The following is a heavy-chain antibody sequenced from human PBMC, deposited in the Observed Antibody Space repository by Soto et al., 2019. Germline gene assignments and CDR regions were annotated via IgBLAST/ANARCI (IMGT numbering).Heavy chain of an antibody. CDR1: GFTFSSYG. CDR2: ISYDGSNK. Sequence: PGGSLRLSCAASGFTFSSYGMHWVRQAPGKGLEWVAVISYDGSNKYYADSVKGRFTISRDNSKNTLYLQMNSLRAEDTAVYYCAKLTTVTHYFDYWGQGTLVTVSS. D-gene: IGHD4-4*01. J-gene: IGHJ4*02. CDR3: AKLTTVTHYFDY. V-gene: IGHV3-30*18.